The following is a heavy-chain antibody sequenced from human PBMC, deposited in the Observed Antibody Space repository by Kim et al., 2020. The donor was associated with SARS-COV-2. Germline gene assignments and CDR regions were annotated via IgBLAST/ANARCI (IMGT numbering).Heavy chain of an antibody. CDR2: IYYSGST. V-gene: IGHV4-59*01. Sequence: SETLSLTCTVSGGSISSYYWSWIRQPPGKGLEWIGYIYYSGSTNYNPPLKSRVTISVDTSTNQFSLKLSSVTAADTAVYYCAGGGGYQNYYYGMDVWGQGTTVTVSS. CDR3: AGGGGYQNYYYGMDV. D-gene: IGHD5-12*01. CDR1: GGSISSYY. J-gene: IGHJ6*02.